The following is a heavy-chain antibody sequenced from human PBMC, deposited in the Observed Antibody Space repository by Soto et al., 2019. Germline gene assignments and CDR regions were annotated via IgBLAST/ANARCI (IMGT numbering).Heavy chain of an antibody. CDR3: ARSHYCSGGSCWAGAFDI. J-gene: IGHJ3*02. D-gene: IGHD2-15*01. CDR1: GYTFTSYG. V-gene: IGHV1-18*01. Sequence: ASVKVSCKASGYTFTSYGIGWVRQATGQGLEWMGWISAYNGNTNYAQKLQGRVTMTTDTSTSTAYMELRSLRSDDTAVYYRARSHYCSGGSCWAGAFDIWGQGTMVTVSS. CDR2: ISAYNGNT.